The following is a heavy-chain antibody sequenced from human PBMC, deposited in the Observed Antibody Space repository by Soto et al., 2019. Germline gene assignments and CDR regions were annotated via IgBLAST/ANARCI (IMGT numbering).Heavy chain of an antibody. CDR2: ISGSGDST. V-gene: IGHV3-23*01. Sequence: GGSLRLSCAASGFTFSNYAMSWVRQAPGKGLEWVSAISGSGDSTYYADSVKGRFTISRDNSKNTLYLQMNSLGAEDTAVYYCAKPEDYIWGSYRFWGQGTLVTVSS. CDR3: AKPEDYIWGSYRF. J-gene: IGHJ4*02. CDR1: GFTFSNYA. D-gene: IGHD3-16*02.